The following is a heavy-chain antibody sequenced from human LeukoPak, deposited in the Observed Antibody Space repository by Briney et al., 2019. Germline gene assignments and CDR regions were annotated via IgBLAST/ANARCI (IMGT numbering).Heavy chain of an antibody. CDR1: GFTFSDYY. V-gene: IGHV3-11*01. CDR3: AKRRFGEFNLDY. CDR2: ISSSGSTI. D-gene: IGHD3-10*01. J-gene: IGHJ4*02. Sequence: GGSLSLSFAASGFTFSDYYMSWIRQAPGKGLEWVSYISSSGSTIYYADSVKGRFTISRDNAKNSLYLQMNSLRAEDTAVYYCAKRRFGEFNLDYWGQGTLVTVSS.